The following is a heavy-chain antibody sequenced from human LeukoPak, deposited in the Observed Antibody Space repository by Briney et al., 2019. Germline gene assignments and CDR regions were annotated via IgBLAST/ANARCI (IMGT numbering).Heavy chain of an antibody. J-gene: IGHJ4*02. CDR2: ISGSGGST. CDR3: AKARQPYSSSSGFDY. V-gene: IGHV3-23*01. Sequence: GSLRLSCAASGFTFSSYAMSWVRQAPGKGLEWVSAISGSGGSTHYADSVKGRFTISRDNSKNTLYLQMDSLRAEDTAVYYCAKARQPYSSSSGFDYWGQGTLVTVSS. D-gene: IGHD6-6*01. CDR1: GFTFSSYA.